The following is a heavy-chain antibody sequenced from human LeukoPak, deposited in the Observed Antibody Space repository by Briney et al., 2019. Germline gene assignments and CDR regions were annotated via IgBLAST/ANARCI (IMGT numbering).Heavy chain of an antibody. V-gene: IGHV3-7*03. CDR3: ARDRYGSKSYYSFDS. Sequence: GGSLRLSCAASGFTFSSYWMSWVRQAPGKGLEWVANIKQDGSEKYYVDSVKGRFTISRDNAKNSLSLQMNSLRVEDTAVYYCARDRYGSKSYYSFDSWGQGTLVTVSS. D-gene: IGHD3-10*01. CDR1: GFTFSSYW. CDR2: IKQDGSEK. J-gene: IGHJ4*02.